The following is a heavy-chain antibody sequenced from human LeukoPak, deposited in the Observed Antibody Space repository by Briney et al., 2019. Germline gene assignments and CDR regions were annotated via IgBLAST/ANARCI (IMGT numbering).Heavy chain of an antibody. D-gene: IGHD3-10*01. CDR3: ATATRDYYYYMNV. V-gene: IGHV3-7*01. CDR2: IKQDGSEK. J-gene: IGHJ6*03. CDR1: GFTFSSYI. Sequence: GGSLRLSCAASGFTFSSYIMSWVRQAPGKGLEWVANIKQDGSEKYYVDSVKGRFTISRDNAKNSLYLQMNSLRAEDTAVYYCATATRDYYYYMNVWGKGTTVTVSS.